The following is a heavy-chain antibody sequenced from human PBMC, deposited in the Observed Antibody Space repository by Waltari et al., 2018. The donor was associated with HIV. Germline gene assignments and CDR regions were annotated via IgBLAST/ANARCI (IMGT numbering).Heavy chain of an antibody. V-gene: IGHV4-39*01. J-gene: IGHJ4*02. Sequence: QLQLQESGPGLVKPSETLSLTCTVSGGSISSSSYYWGWIRQPPGKGLGWIGRFFYSGSPSYNPSLKMRVTISVDTSKNQFSRKLSSVTAADTAVYYCARHSLTYYYDSSGYSVAFDYWGQGTLVTVSS. CDR1: GGSISSSSYY. CDR2: FFYSGSP. D-gene: IGHD3-22*01. CDR3: ARHSLTYYYDSSGYSVAFDY.